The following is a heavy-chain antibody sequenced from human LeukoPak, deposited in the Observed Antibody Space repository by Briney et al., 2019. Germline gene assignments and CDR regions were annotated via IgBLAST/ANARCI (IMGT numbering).Heavy chain of an antibody. Sequence: SETLSLTCTVSGGSISSYYWSWIRQPPGKGLEWIGYIYYSGSTNYNPSLKSRVTISVDTSKNQFSLKLSSVTAADTAVYYCARAVHRWYDILIYDYWGQGTLVTVSS. CDR2: IYYSGST. CDR3: ARAVHRWYDILIYDY. CDR1: GGSISSYY. J-gene: IGHJ4*02. D-gene: IGHD3-9*01. V-gene: IGHV4-59*01.